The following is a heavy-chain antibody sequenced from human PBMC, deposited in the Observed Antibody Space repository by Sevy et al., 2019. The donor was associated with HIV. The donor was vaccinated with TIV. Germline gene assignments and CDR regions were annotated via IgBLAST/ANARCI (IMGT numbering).Heavy chain of an antibody. V-gene: IGHV3-53*01. Sequence: GGSLRLSCAASGFTVSSNYMSWVRQAPGKGLEWVSVIYSGGSTYYADSVKGRFTISRDNSKNTLYLQRNSLRAEDTAVYYCARAGDYAAFDIWGQGTMVTVSS. D-gene: IGHD4-17*01. CDR3: ARAGDYAAFDI. CDR2: IYSGGST. J-gene: IGHJ3*02. CDR1: GFTVSSNY.